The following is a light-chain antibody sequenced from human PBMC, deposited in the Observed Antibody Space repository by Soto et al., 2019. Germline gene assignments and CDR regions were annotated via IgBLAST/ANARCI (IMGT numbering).Light chain of an antibody. J-gene: IGKJ1*01. CDR2: DAS. CDR1: QSINNW. CDR3: QRSGT. V-gene: IGKV1-5*01. Sequence: DIQMTQSPSTLSASVGDRVTITCRASQSINNWLAWYQQKPGKAPKLLIHDASRLESGVPSRFSGSGSGTEFTLTIASLQPDDFATYYCQRSGTFGQGTKVEIK.